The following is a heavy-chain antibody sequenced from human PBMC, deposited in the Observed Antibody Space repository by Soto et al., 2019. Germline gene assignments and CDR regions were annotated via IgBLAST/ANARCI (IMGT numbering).Heavy chain of an antibody. CDR1: GFSLNTNRVS. V-gene: IGHV2-5*04. CDR3: VFRASSGMDV. J-gene: IGHJ6*02. Sequence: QITLKESGPPVVRPRQTVKLTCTFSGFSLNTNRVSVGWFRLPSGKALEWLALVYGDGGERYSPSLKISLTTTKDTSTHHVVLTMTNMEPVDTGTYFCVFRASSGMDVWGQGTSVTVSS. CDR2: VYGDGGE.